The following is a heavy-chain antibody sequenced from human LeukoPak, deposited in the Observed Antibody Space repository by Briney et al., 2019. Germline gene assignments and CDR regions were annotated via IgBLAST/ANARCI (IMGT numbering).Heavy chain of an antibody. Sequence: PSETLSLTCAVYGGSFSGYYWSWIRQPPGKGLEWIGEISHSGSTNYNPSLKSRVTISVDTSKNQFSLKLSSVTAADTAVYYCARGRGGYLDYWGQGTLVTVSS. V-gene: IGHV4-34*01. CDR2: ISHSGST. D-gene: IGHD2-15*01. CDR3: ARGRGGYLDY. J-gene: IGHJ4*02. CDR1: GGSFSGYY.